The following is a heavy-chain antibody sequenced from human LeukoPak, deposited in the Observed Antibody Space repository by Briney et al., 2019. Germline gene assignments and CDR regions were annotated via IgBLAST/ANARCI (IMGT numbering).Heavy chain of an antibody. V-gene: IGHV4-61*02. D-gene: IGHD6-19*01. CDR3: ARSRGIAVAGTVDY. Sequence: TSETLSLTCTVSGGSISSGSYYWSWIRQPAGKGRECIGRIYTRGSTNYNPSLKSRVTISVDTSKNQFSLKLSSVTAADTAVYYCARSRGIAVAGTVDYWGQGTLVTVSS. J-gene: IGHJ4*02. CDR1: GGSISSGSYY. CDR2: IYTRGST.